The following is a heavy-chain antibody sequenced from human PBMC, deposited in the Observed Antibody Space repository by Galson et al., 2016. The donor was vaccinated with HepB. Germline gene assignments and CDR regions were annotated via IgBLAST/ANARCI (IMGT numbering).Heavy chain of an antibody. V-gene: IGHV5-10-1*01. D-gene: IGHD5-12*01. Sequence: QSGAEVKKPGESLRISCRGSGYSFTSYWISWVRQMPGKGLEWMGRIDPSDSYTNYSPSFQGHVTISADKSISTAYLQWSSLKASDTAMYYCARHIPGGSGPATIGWFDPWGQGSMVTVSS. CDR1: GYSFTSYW. J-gene: IGHJ5*02. CDR2: IDPSDSYT. CDR3: ARHIPGGSGPATIGWFDP.